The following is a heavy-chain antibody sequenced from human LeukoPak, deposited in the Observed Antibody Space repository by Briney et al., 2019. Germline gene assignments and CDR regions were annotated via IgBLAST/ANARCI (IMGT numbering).Heavy chain of an antibody. CDR2: INHSGST. V-gene: IGHV4-34*01. CDR1: GGSFSGYY. Sequence: SETLSLTCAVYGGSFSGYYWSWIRQPPGKGLEWIGEINHSGSTNYNPSLKSRVTISVDTSKNQFSLKLSSVTAADTAVYYCARLLVPTTYFYYYYGMDVWGQGTTVTVSS. J-gene: IGHJ6*02. D-gene: IGHD4-17*01. CDR3: ARLLVPTTYFYYYYGMDV.